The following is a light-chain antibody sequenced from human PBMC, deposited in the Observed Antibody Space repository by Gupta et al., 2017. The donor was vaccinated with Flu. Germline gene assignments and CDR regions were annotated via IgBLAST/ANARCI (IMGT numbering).Light chain of an antibody. CDR3: QQRSNWPWT. CDR2: DVS. Sequence: GERATLSCRASQSARSYLAWYQQTPGQGPRLLIYDVSNRATGIPARFSGSGSGTDFTLTLTNLEPEDSAVYYCQQRSNWPWTFGQGTKVEIK. V-gene: IGKV3-11*01. CDR1: QSARSY. J-gene: IGKJ1*01.